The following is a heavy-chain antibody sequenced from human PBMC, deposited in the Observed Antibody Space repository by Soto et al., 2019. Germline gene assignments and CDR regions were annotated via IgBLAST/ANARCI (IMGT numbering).Heavy chain of an antibody. V-gene: IGHV3-21*06. CDR1: GFTFTRYS. CDR2: ISSTTNYI. J-gene: IGHJ4*02. Sequence: LRLSCAASGFTFTRYSMNWVRQAPGKGLEWVSSISSTTNYIYYGDSMKGRFTISRDNAKNSLYLEMNSLRAEDTAVYYCARESEDLTSNFDYWGQGTLVTAPQ. CDR3: ARESEDLTSNFDY.